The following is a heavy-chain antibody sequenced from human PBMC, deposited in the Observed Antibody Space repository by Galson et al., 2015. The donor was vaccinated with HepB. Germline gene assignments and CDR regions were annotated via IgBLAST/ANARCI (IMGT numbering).Heavy chain of an antibody. CDR1: GLTFSDYY. CDR3: ARGPFGLEV. D-gene: IGHD3-10*01. V-gene: IGHV3-11*01. J-gene: IGHJ6*02. CDR2: IDKTGSTI. Sequence: SLRLSCAASGLTFSDYYMSWIRQAPGKGLEWVSYIDKTGSTIYYADSVKGRFTISRDNAKNSLYLQMNSLGAEDTAIYYCARGPFGLEVWGQGTTVTVSS.